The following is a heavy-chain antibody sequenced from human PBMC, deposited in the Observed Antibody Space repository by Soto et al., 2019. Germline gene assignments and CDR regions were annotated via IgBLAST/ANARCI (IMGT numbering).Heavy chain of an antibody. CDR2: ITKDGNNQ. CDR3: AKPYYYDGSGYLGH. D-gene: IGHD3-22*01. V-gene: IGHV3-30*18. Sequence: GGSLRLSCAASGFSFRSYGMHWVRQAPGKGLEWVALITKDGNNQYYTESVRGRFTISRDNSKNTLYLQMNSLRADDTAVYYCAKPYYYDGSGYLGHWGQGSLVTVSS. J-gene: IGHJ4*02. CDR1: GFSFRSYG.